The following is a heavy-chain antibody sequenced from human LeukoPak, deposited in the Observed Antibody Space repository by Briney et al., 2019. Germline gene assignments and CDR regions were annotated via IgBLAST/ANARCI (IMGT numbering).Heavy chain of an antibody. D-gene: IGHD1-1*01. CDR2: INPNSGGT. Sequence: ASVKVSCKASGYTFTSYYMHWVRQAPGQGLEWMGWINPNSGGTNYAQKFQGRVTMTRDMSTSTVYMELSSLRSEDTAVFYCARRAQVERRHSQFDYWGQGTLVTVSS. J-gene: IGHJ4*02. CDR3: ARRAQVERRHSQFDY. CDR1: GYTFTSYY. V-gene: IGHV1-2*02.